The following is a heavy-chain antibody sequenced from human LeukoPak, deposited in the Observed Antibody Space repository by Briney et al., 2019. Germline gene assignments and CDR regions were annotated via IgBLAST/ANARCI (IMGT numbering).Heavy chain of an antibody. CDR1: GGSISSSGYY. Sequence: SETLSLTCTVSGGSISSSGYYWGWIRQPPGKGLEWIGSIYHSGRTYYNPSLKSRVTISVDTSKNQFSLKLRSVTAADTALYYCAIHYTEDIVVGPAASPETRNNWFDPWGQGTLVTVSS. CDR3: AIHYTEDIVVGPAASPETRNNWFDP. V-gene: IGHV4-39*07. CDR2: IYHSGRT. J-gene: IGHJ5*02. D-gene: IGHD2-2*01.